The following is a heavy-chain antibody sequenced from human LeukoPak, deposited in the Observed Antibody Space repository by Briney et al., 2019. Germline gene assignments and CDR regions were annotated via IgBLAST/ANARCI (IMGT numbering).Heavy chain of an antibody. D-gene: IGHD1-14*01. CDR3: GRAGFDY. V-gene: IGHV5-51*01. CDR1: GYSFTSYW. CDR2: IYRSDSNT. Sequence: GESLKISCRTSGYSFTSYWIGWVRQMQGKGQDGLGIIYRSDSNTIYSPSFQGHVTITVDKSTTTAYLQWSSLQASDITIYYVGRAGFDYWAQGTLVTVSS. J-gene: IGHJ4*02.